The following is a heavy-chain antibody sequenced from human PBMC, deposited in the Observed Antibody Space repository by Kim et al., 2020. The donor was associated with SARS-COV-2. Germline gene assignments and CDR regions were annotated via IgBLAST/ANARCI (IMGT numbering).Heavy chain of an antibody. CDR2: ISFDGNNK. V-gene: IGHV3-30*18. D-gene: IGHD4-17*01. CDR3: AKPLYFYGDYARGIGS. J-gene: IGHJ5*02. Sequence: RGSLRLSCAASGFTFSSYAMHWVRQAPGRGLEWVAFISFDGNNKLYAESVKGRFTISRDNSKHTLFLHLTSLRREDAAVYYCAKPLYFYGDYARGIGSWGQGTRVVVSS. CDR1: GFTFSSYA.